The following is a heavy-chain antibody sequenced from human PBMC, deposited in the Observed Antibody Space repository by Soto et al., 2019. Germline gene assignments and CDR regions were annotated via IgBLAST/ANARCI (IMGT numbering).Heavy chain of an antibody. CDR2: IYPGDSDT. CDR1: GYSFTIYW. CDR3: ARHNYPRKDFDY. J-gene: IGHJ4*02. V-gene: IGHV5-51*01. Sequence: GESLKISCNGSGYSFTIYWIGWVRQMPGKGLEWMGIIYPGDSDTRYSPSLQGQVTISADKSISTAYLQWSSLKASDTAMYYCARHNYPRKDFDYWGQGTLVTVSS. D-gene: IGHD4-4*01.